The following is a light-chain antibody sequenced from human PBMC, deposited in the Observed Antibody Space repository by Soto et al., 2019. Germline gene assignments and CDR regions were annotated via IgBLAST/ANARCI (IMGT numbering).Light chain of an antibody. CDR2: AAA. CDR3: QQLNSYPPWT. V-gene: IGKV1-9*01. J-gene: IGKJ1*01. Sequence: IQRTQSPSSLSASVGDRGTITCRASQGISSYLAWYQQKPGKAPKLLIYAAATLQSGVPSRFSGSGSGTKFTLTISSLHTEDVANYYCQQLNSYPPWTFGQGTKVDIK. CDR1: QGISSY.